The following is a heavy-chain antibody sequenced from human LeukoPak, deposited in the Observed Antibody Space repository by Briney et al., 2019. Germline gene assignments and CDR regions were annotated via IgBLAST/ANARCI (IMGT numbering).Heavy chain of an antibody. D-gene: IGHD2-2*01. CDR2: ISYSGST. V-gene: IGHV4-59*01. CDR3: ARGAYCSSISCSAGNWFDP. J-gene: IGHJ5*02. Sequence: PSETLSLTCTVSGDSISSYYWSWIRQPPGKGLECIGYISYSGSTNYNPSLKSRVTVSEDTSKNQFSLKLSSVTAADTAVYYCARGAYCSSISCSAGNWFDPWGQGTLVTVSS. CDR1: GDSISSYY.